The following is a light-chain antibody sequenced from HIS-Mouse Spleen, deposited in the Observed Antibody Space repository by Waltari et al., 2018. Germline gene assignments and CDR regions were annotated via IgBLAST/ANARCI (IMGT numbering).Light chain of an antibody. CDR1: SSDVGSYNL. CDR3: CSYAGSSTWV. V-gene: IGLV2-23*01. Sequence: QSALTQPASVSGSPGQSITISCTGTSSDVGSYNLVSWYQPHPGKAPKHMIYEGSKRTAGVCNRFSGSKAGNTASLTISGLQAEDEADYYCCSYAGSSTWVFGGGTKLTVL. J-gene: IGLJ3*02. CDR2: EGS.